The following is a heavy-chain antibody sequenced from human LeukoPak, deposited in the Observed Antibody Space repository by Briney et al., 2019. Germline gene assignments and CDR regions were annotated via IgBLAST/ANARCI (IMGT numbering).Heavy chain of an antibody. J-gene: IGHJ5*02. D-gene: IGHD2-15*01. CDR3: TRGPPEYCSGGSCYSGRNWFDP. Sequence: ASVKVSCKASGYTFTGYYMHWVRQAPGQGLEWMGWINPNSGGADYAQKFQGRATMTRDTSINTAYMALNRLKSDDTAIYYCTRGPPEYCSGGSCYSGRNWFDPWGQGTLVTVSS. V-gene: IGHV1-2*02. CDR1: GYTFTGYY. CDR2: INPNSGGA.